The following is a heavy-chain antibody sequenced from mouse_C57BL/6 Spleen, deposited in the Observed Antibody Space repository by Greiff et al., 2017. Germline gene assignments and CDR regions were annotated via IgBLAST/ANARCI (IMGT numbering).Heavy chain of an antibody. D-gene: IGHD1-1*01. CDR2: INPSSGYT. Sequence: QVHVKQSGAELARPGASVKMSCKASGYTFTSYTMHWVKQRPGQGLEWIGYINPSSGYTKYNQKFKDKATLTADKSSSTAYMQLSSLTSEDSAVYYCAREKNGSRYFDYWGQGTTLTVSS. J-gene: IGHJ2*01. V-gene: IGHV1-4*01. CDR1: GYTFTSYT. CDR3: AREKNGSRYFDY.